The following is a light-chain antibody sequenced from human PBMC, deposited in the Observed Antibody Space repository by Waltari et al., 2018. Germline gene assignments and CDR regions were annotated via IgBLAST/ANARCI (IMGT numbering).Light chain of an antibody. V-gene: IGKV3-20*01. CDR2: GAS. CDR1: QSVSSSY. J-gene: IGKJ4*01. Sequence: EIVLTQSPGTLSLSPGERATLPCRASQSVSSSYLAWYQQKLGQAPRLLIYGASSRATGIPDRFSGSGSGTDFTLTISRLEPEDFAVYYCQQYGSSPLTFGGGTKVEIK. CDR3: QQYGSSPLT.